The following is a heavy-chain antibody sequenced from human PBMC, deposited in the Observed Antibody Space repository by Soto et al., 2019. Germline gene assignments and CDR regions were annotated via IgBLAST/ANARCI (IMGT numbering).Heavy chain of an antibody. D-gene: IGHD1-26*01. CDR1: GYTFSTHG. V-gene: IGHV1-18*01. CDR3: ERDAAVGLFDY. Sequence: ASVKVSCKPSGYTFSTHGLSWVRQAPGHGLEWLGWISTCNGDINYAQKFQGRVTMTTDTSTSTGYMELRSLRSDDTAVYYCERDAAVGLFDYWGQGTLVTVSS. J-gene: IGHJ4*02. CDR2: ISTCNGDI.